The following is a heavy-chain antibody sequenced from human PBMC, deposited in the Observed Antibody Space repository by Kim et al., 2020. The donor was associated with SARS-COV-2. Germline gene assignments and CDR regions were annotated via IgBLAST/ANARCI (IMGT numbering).Heavy chain of an antibody. Sequence: SETLSLTCAVYGGSFSGYYWSWIRQPPGKGLEWIGEINHSGSTNYNPSLKSRVTISVDTSKNQFSLKLSSVTAADTAVYYCARVRGSRYEDYWGQGTLVTVSS. D-gene: IGHD3-10*01. J-gene: IGHJ4*02. V-gene: IGHV4-34*01. CDR2: INHSGST. CDR1: GGSFSGYY. CDR3: ARVRGSRYEDY.